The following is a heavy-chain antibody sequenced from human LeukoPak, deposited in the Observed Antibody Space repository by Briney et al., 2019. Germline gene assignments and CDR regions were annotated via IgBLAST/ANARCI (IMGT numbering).Heavy chain of an antibody. Sequence: GGSLRLSCAASGFTFSNYWMSWVRQAPGKGLEWVANIKQDGSEKYYVDSVKGRFTISRDNAKNSLYLQMNSLRVEDTAVYYRARDTSEYSSGPGYWGQGTLVTVSS. V-gene: IGHV3-7*01. J-gene: IGHJ4*02. CDR1: GFTFSNYW. CDR2: IKQDGSEK. CDR3: ARDTSEYSSGPGY. D-gene: IGHD6-19*01.